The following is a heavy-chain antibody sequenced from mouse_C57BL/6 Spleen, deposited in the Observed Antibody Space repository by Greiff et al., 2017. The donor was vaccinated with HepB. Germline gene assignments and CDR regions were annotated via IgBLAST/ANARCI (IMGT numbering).Heavy chain of an antibody. CDR2: ISSGSSTI. D-gene: IGHD3-3*01. J-gene: IGHJ4*01. CDR1: GFTFSDYG. Sequence: EVNLVESGGGLVKPGGSLKLSCAASGFTFSDYGMHWVRQAPEKGLEWVAYISSGSSTIYYADTVKGRFTISRDNAKNTLFLQMTSLRSEDTAMYYCARLGGSNYAMDYWGQGTSVTVSS. CDR3: ARLGGSNYAMDY. V-gene: IGHV5-17*01.